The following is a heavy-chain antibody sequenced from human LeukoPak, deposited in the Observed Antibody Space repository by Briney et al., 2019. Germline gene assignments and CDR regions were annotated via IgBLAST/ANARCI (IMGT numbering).Heavy chain of an antibody. CDR2: MNPNSGNT. D-gene: IGHD2-15*01. J-gene: IGHJ5*02. CDR1: GCTFTSYD. Sequence: ASVKVSCKASGCTFTSYDINWVRQATGQGLEWMGWMNPNSGNTGYAQKFQGRVTMTRNTSISTAYMELSSLRSEDTAVYYCARARVVVAATAPKHNWFDPWGQGTLVTVSS. CDR3: ARARVVVAATAPKHNWFDP. V-gene: IGHV1-8*01.